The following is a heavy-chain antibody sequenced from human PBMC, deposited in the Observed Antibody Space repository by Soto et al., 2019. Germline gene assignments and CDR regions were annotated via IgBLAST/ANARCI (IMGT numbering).Heavy chain of an antibody. J-gene: IGHJ3*02. Sequence: GGSLRLSCAASGFTFSNAWMSWVRQAPGKGLEWVGRIKSKTDGGTTDYAAPVKGRFTISRDDSKNTLYLQMNSLKTEDTAVYYCTTDWTRSSGWLDAFDIWGQGTMVTVSS. CDR3: TTDWTRSSGWLDAFDI. CDR1: GFTFSNAW. CDR2: IKSKTDGGTT. D-gene: IGHD6-19*01. V-gene: IGHV3-15*01.